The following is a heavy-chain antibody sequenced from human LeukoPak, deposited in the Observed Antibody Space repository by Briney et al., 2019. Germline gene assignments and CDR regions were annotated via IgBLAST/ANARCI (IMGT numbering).Heavy chain of an antibody. J-gene: IGHJ5*02. Sequence: GGALRLSCAASGFTFSSYAMSWIRQAPGKGLEWVSAISGSGGSTYYADSVKGRFTISRDNSKNTLYLQMNSLRDEDTAVYYCAKRESTVWFDPWGQGTLVTVSS. CDR1: GFTFSSYA. V-gene: IGHV3-23*01. CDR2: ISGSGGST. CDR3: AKRESTVWFDP. D-gene: IGHD4-17*01.